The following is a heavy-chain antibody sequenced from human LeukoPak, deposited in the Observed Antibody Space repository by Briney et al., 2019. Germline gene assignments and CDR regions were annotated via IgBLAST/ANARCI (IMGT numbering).Heavy chain of an antibody. CDR1: GFTFSSYW. V-gene: IGHV3-7*01. D-gene: IGHD3-10*02. CDR3: AELGITMIGGV. J-gene: IGHJ6*04. Sequence: GGSLRLSCAASGFTFSSYWMSWVRQAPGKGLEWVANIKQDGSEKYYVDSVKGRFTISRDNAKNSPYLQMNSLRAEDTAVYYCAELGITMIGGVWGKGTTVTISS. CDR2: IKQDGSEK.